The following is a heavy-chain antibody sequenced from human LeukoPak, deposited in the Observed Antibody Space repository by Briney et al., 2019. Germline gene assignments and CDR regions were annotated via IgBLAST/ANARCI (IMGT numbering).Heavy chain of an antibody. CDR1: GFTFSSYA. Sequence: EGSLRLSCAASGFTFSSYAMSWVRQAPGKGLEWVSAISGSGGSTYYADSVKGRFTISRDNSKNTLYLQMNSLRAEDTAVYYCAKDTLYYDSSGYYEGSAYWGQGTLVTVSS. CDR3: AKDTLYYDSSGYYEGSAY. D-gene: IGHD3-22*01. J-gene: IGHJ4*02. V-gene: IGHV3-23*01. CDR2: ISGSGGST.